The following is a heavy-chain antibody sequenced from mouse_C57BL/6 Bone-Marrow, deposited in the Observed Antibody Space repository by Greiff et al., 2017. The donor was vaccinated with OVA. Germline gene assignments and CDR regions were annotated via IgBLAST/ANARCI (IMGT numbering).Heavy chain of an antibody. CDR2: IYPRSGNT. CDR3: ARSLITTVVATPFYAMDY. V-gene: IGHV1-81*01. J-gene: IGHJ4*01. Sequence: VQLQQSGAELARPGASVTLSCKASGYTFTSYGISWVKQRTGQGLEWIGEIYPRSGNTSYNEKFQGKATLTADKSSSTAYMELRSLTSEDSAVYFCARSLITTVVATPFYAMDYWGQGTSVTVSS. CDR1: GYTFTSYG. D-gene: IGHD1-1*01.